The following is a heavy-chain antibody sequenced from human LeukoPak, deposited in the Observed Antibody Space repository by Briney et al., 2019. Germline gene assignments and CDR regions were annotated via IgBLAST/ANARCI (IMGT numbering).Heavy chain of an antibody. D-gene: IGHD3-3*01. J-gene: IGHJ4*02. CDR1: GGTFSSYA. Sequence: SVKVSCKASGGTFSSYAISWVRQAPGQGLEWVGRIIPIFGTANYAQKFQGRVTITTDESTSTAYMELSSLRSEDTAVYYCARSPHYDFWSGYYKPVYFDYWGQGTLVTVSS. CDR2: IIPIFGTA. V-gene: IGHV1-69*05. CDR3: ARSPHYDFWSGYYKPVYFDY.